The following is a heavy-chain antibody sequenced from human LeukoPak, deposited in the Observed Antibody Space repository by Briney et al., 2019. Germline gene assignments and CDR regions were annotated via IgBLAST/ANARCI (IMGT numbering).Heavy chain of an antibody. CDR2: INPNSGGT. V-gene: IGHV1-2*02. J-gene: IGHJ4*02. CDR3: ARIVLGCSSTSCYTHRYFDY. Sequence: ASVKVSCKASGYTFTGYYMHWVRQAPGQGLEWMGWINPNSGGTNYAQKFQGRVTITADKSTSTAYMELSSLRSEDTAVYYCARIVLGCSSTSCYTHRYFDYWGQGTLVTVSS. CDR1: GYTFTGYY. D-gene: IGHD2-2*02.